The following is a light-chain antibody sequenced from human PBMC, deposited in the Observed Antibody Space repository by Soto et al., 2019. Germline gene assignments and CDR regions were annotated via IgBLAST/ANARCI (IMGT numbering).Light chain of an antibody. Sequence: EVVMTQSPATLSVSPGERATLSCRASQSVRSNLAWYQQTPGQAPRLLIYGASTRATGIPARFSGSGSGTDFTLTISSLQSEDFSVYYCQQYNNWPRTFGQWTKVEIK. J-gene: IGKJ1*01. CDR1: QSVRSN. CDR2: GAS. CDR3: QQYNNWPRT. V-gene: IGKV3-15*01.